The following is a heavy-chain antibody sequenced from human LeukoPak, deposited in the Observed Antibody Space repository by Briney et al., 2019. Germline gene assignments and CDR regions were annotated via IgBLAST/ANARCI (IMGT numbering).Heavy chain of an antibody. CDR2: IYSGGST. V-gene: IGHV3-53*01. Sequence: GGSLRLSCAASGFTVSSNYMSWVRQAPGKGLEWVSVIYSGGSTYYADSVKGRFTISRDNSKNTLYLQMNSLRAEDTAVYYCARVIRGYSYGWVHYFDYWGQGTLVTVSS. CDR1: GFTVSSNY. J-gene: IGHJ4*02. CDR3: ARVIRGYSYGWVHYFDY. D-gene: IGHD5-18*01.